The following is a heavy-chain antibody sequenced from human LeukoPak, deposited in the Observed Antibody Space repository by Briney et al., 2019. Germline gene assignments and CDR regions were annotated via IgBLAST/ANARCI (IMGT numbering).Heavy chain of an antibody. D-gene: IGHD3-9*01. CDR2: IKQEGSEK. CDR3: FCQAEDGIRDFDWLPEAWFDP. Sequence: PGGSLRLGWAASGFTFSSYWMSWIRQAPGTGPNGLANIKQEGSEKYYVDSVKGRFTISRDNAKNSLYLQMNSLRAEDTAVYYCFCQAEDGIRDFDWLPEAWFDPWGQGTLVTVSS. V-gene: IGHV3-7*03. CDR1: GFTFSSYW. J-gene: IGHJ5*02.